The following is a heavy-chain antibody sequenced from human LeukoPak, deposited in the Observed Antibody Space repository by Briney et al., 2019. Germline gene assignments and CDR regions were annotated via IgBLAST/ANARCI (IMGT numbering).Heavy chain of an antibody. CDR2: ISHDGNT. CDR1: GDSITNWY. D-gene: IGHD2-15*01. Sequence: SETLSLTCTVSGDSITNWYWSWLRQPPGKGLEWIGFISHDGNTYYNSSLKSRVTISRDTPKNQFSLRLTSVTAADTAVYYCAREAARYFCTGGSCLDYWGQGTLDTVSS. CDR3: AREAARYFCTGGSCLDY. J-gene: IGHJ4*02. V-gene: IGHV4-59*01.